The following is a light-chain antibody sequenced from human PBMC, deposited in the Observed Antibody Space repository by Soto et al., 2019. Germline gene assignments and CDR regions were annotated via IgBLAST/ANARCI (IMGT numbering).Light chain of an antibody. CDR3: QQRSNGPSIT. J-gene: IGKJ5*01. CDR2: DAS. CDR1: QSVSTNY. V-gene: IGKV3D-20*02. Sequence: DTVFTQSPGTLSLSPGERATFSCRASQSVSTNYLAWYQQRPGQAPRLLIYDASNRATGIPARFSGSGSGTDFTLTISRLEPEDFAVYYCQQRSNGPSITFGQGTRLEIK.